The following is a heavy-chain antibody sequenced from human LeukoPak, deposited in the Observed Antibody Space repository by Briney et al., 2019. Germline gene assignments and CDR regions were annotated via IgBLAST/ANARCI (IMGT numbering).Heavy chain of an antibody. CDR3: ARESYGYCSGGSCDVFQSWFDP. CDR1: GGSISSGGYY. CDR2: IYYSGST. D-gene: IGHD2-15*01. J-gene: IGHJ5*02. V-gene: IGHV4-31*03. Sequence: SETLSLTCTVSGGSISSGGYYWSWIRQHPGKGLEWIGYIYYSGSTYYNPSLKSRVTISVDTSKNQFSLKLSSVTAADTAVYYCARESYGYCSGGSCDVFQSWFDPWGQGTLVTVSS.